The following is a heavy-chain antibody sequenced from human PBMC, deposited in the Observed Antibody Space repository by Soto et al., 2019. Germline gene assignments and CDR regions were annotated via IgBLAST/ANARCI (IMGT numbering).Heavy chain of an antibody. CDR1: GFTFIYAW. J-gene: IGHJ5*02. V-gene: IGHV3-15*01. CDR3: TPEPIVAAAGGSDP. CDR2: IKSNTDGGTT. D-gene: IGHD6-13*01. Sequence: EVQLVESGGGLVKPGGSLRLSCEASGFTFIYAWMSWVRQAPGKGLEWVGHIKSNTDGGTTDYAAPVNGRFTISRDDSKTTLYLQMSSRKTEDTAVYYGTPEPIVAAAGGSDPWGQGTLVTVSS.